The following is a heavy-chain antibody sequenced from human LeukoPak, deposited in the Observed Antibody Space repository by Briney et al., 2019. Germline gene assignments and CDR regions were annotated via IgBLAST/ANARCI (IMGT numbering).Heavy chain of an antibody. CDR1: GYTFTDYY. J-gene: IGHJ5*02. CDR3: AGDKSSGSYWFDP. D-gene: IGHD6-19*01. V-gene: IGHV1-18*04. Sequence: ASVKVSCKASGYTFTDYYMHWVRQAPGQGLEWMGWISAYNGNTNYAQNLQGRVTMTTDTSTSTTYMELRSLRSDDTAVYYCAGDKSSGSYWFDPWGQGTLVTVSS. CDR2: ISAYNGNT.